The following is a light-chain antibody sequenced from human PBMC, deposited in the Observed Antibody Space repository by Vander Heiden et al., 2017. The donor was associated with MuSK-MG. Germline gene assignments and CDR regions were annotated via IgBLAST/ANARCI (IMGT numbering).Light chain of an antibody. CDR1: SSNIGAGYD. J-gene: IGLJ3*02. CDR3: QSYDSYVTSPGV. V-gene: IGLV1-40*01. Sequence: QSVLTQPPPVSGAPGQKVTISCTGSSSNIGAGYDVHWYQQIPGKAPKLLIFAYSNRPSGVPDRFSGSKSGTSASLAITGLQAEDEGDYYCQSYDSYVTSPGVFGGGTKVTVL. CDR2: AYS.